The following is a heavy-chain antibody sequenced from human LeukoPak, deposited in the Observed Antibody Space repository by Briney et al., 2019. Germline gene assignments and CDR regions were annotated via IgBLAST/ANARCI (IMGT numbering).Heavy chain of an antibody. Sequence: GASVKVSCKASGYTFTSYYMHWVRQAPGLGLEWMGGIIPIFGTVNYAQNFQGRVTITADESTSTAYMELSSLRSEDTAVYYCARTSREMSTSTGYFDYWGQGTLVTVSS. V-gene: IGHV1-69*13. CDR3: ARTSREMSTSTGYFDY. D-gene: IGHD5-24*01. J-gene: IGHJ4*02. CDR1: GYTFTSYY. CDR2: IIPIFGTV.